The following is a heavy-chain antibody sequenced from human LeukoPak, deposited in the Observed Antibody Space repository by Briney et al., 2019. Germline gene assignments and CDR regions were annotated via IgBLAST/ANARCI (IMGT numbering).Heavy chain of an antibody. J-gene: IGHJ5*02. Sequence: PGGSLRLSCAASGISFSDYSMNWVRQAPGKGLEWVSYISTSSAIISYADSVKGRFTISRDNVKNSLYLQMNSLRDEDTAVYYCAKCSGGNCYHSDDHWGQGTLVTVSP. CDR1: GISFSDYS. D-gene: IGHD2-15*01. V-gene: IGHV3-48*02. CDR2: ISTSSAII. CDR3: AKCSGGNCYHSDDH.